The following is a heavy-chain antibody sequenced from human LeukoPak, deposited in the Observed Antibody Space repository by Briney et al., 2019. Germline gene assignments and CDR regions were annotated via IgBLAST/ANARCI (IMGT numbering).Heavy chain of an antibody. D-gene: IGHD3-3*01. CDR3: ARASLLRFLEWMFDY. J-gene: IGHJ4*02. V-gene: IGHV3-48*01. Sequence: GGSLRLSCAASGFTFSSYSMNWVRQAPGKGLEWVSGISGRSNNIYYADSVKGRFTISRDNAKDSVYLQMNSLRAEDTAVYYCARASLLRFLEWMFDYWGQGALVTVSS. CDR2: ISGRSNNI. CDR1: GFTFSSYS.